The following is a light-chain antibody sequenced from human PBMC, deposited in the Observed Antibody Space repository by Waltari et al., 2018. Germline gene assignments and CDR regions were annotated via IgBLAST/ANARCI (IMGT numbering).Light chain of an antibody. V-gene: IGLV2-8*01. CDR1: SSDVGGYGY. CDR3: SSYVASKVV. CDR2: EVT. J-gene: IGLJ2*01. Sequence: SALTQPPSASGSLGQSVTLSCSGTSSDVGGYGYVSWYQQHQGKAPKLLIYEVTNRPSGVSDRFSGSKSVNPASLTVSALRSEDEAVYYCSSYVASKVVFGGGTRLTVL.